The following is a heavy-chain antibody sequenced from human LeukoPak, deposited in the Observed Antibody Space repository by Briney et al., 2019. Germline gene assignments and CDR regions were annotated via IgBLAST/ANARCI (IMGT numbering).Heavy chain of an antibody. CDR3: HSSSWSRRVDY. D-gene: IGHD6-13*01. CDR2: ISGSGGST. V-gene: IGHV3-23*01. J-gene: IGHJ4*02. Sequence: GGSLRLSCAASGFTFSSYAMSWVRQAPGKGLEWVSAISGSGGSTYYADSVKGRFTISRDNSKNTLYLQMNSLRAEDTAVYYCHSSSWSRRVDYWGQGTLVTVSS. CDR1: GFTFSSYA.